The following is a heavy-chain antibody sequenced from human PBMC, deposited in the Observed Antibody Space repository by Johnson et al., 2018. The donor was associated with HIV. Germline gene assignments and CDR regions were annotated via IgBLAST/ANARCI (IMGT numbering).Heavy chain of an antibody. J-gene: IGHJ3*02. CDR1: GFTFSSYG. CDR3: ASRYTVDAFDI. V-gene: IGHV3-30*03. CDR2: ISYDGSNK. D-gene: IGHD1-1*01. Sequence: VQLVESGGGVVQPGGSLRLSCAASGFTFSSYGMHWVRQAPGKGLEWVAVISYDGSNKYYADSVKGRFTISRDNSKNTLYLQMNSLRAEDTAVYYCASRYTVDAFDIWGQGTMVTVSS.